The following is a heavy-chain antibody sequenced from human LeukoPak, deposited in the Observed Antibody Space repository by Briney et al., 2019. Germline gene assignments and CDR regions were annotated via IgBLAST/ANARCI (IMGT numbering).Heavy chain of an antibody. D-gene: IGHD2-15*01. CDR1: GGTFSSYA. CDR3: ARDGYCSGGSCLQAKYYYYYGMDV. J-gene: IGHJ6*02. Sequence: SVKVSCRASGGTFSSYAISRVRQAPGQGLEWMGRIIPIFGIANYAQKFQGRVTITADKSTSTAYMELSSLRSEVTAVYYCARDGYCSGGSCLQAKYYYYYGMDVWGQGTTVTVSS. CDR2: IIPIFGIA. V-gene: IGHV1-69*04.